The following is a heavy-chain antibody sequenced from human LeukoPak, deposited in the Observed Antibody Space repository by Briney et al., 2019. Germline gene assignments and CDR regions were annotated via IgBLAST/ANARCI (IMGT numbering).Heavy chain of an antibody. CDR1: GGSISSGSYY. CDR3: ARMEGYCSSTSCYTTGYFDY. CDR2: IYTSGST. Sequence: SQTLSLTCTVPGGSISSGSYYWSWIRQPAGKGLEWIGRIYTSGSTNYNPSLKSRVTISVDTSKNQFSLKLSSVTAADTAVYYCARMEGYCSSTSCYTTGYFDYWGQGTLVTVSS. J-gene: IGHJ4*02. D-gene: IGHD2-2*02. V-gene: IGHV4-61*02.